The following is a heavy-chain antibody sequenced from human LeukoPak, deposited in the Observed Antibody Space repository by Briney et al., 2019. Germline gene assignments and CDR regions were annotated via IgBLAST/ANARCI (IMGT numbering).Heavy chain of an antibody. D-gene: IGHD3-10*01. CDR2: IYYSGST. CDR3: ARTRYYYNSRSYGAPYYFDY. J-gene: IGHJ4*02. CDR1: GGSISSYY. Sequence: SETLSLTCTVSGGSISSYYWSWIRQPPGKGLEWIGYIYYSGSTNYNPSLKSRVTISVNTSKNQFSLKLSSVTAADTAVYYCARTRYYYNSRSYGAPYYFDYWGQGTLVTVSS. V-gene: IGHV4-59*08.